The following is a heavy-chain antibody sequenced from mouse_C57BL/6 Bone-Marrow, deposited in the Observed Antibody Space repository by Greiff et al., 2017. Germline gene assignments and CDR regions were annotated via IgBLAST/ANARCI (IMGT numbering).Heavy chain of an antibody. D-gene: IGHD1-1*01. V-gene: IGHV1-9*01. CDR1: GYTFTGYW. J-gene: IGHJ1*03. CDR2: ILPGSGST. CDR3: ARGVTRPYYYGSSYYWYFDV. Sequence: VQLQQSGAELMKPGASVKLSCKATGYTFTGYWIEWVKQRPGHGLEWIGEILPGSGSTNYNEKFKGKATFTADTSSNTAYMQLSSLTTEDSAIYYCARGVTRPYYYGSSYYWYFDVWGTGTTVTVSS.